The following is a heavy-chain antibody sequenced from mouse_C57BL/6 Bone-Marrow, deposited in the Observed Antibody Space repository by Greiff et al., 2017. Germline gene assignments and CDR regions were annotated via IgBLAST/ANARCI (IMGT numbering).Heavy chain of an antibody. D-gene: IGHD1-1*01. V-gene: IGHV1-4*01. J-gene: IGHJ2*01. CDR3: AREGSFDY. CDR2: INPSSGYT. Sequence: QVQLQQSGAELARPGASVKMSCTASGYTFTSYTMHWVKQRPGQGLEWIGYINPSSGYTKYTQKFKDQATLSADKTSSTAYQHLSSLTSENSAVYYCAREGSFDYWGQGTTLTVSA. CDR1: GYTFTSYT.